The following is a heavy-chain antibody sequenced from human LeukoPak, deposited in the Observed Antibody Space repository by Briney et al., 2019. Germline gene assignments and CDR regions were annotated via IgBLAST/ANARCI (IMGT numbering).Heavy chain of an antibody. J-gene: IGHJ4*02. D-gene: IGHD5-18*01. CDR2: ISGNGDIT. V-gene: IGHV3-23*01. CDR3: AKDLRDTLSSRGPFEY. Sequence: GGSLRLSCAASGFTFSSYAMSWVRQAPEKGLEWVSAISGNGDITYYADTVKGRFSGSRDNSKNTLYLQLNSLRAEDTAVYYCAKDLRDTLSSRGPFEYWGQGTLVTVSS. CDR1: GFTFSSYA.